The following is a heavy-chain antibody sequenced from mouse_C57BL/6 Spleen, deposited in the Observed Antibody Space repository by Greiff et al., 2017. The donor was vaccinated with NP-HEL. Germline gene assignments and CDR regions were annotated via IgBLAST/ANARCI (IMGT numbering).Heavy chain of an antibody. V-gene: IGHV1-66*01. Sequence: QVQLQQSGPELVKPGASVKISCKASGYSFTSYYIHWVKQRPGQGLEWIGWIYPGSGNTKYNEKFKGKATLTADTSSSTAYMQLSSLTSEDSAVYYCARTITTVVDYWYFDVWGTGTTVTVSS. D-gene: IGHD1-1*01. CDR3: ARTITTVVDYWYFDV. J-gene: IGHJ1*03. CDR2: IYPGSGNT. CDR1: GYSFTSYY.